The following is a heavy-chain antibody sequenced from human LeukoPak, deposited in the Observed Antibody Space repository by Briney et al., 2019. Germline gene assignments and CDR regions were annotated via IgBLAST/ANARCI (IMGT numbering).Heavy chain of an antibody. V-gene: IGHV3-74*01. CDR3: AREEWDYDFWSGYSEDYYYGMDV. CDR2: INSDGSST. J-gene: IGHJ6*02. D-gene: IGHD3-3*01. Sequence: GGSLRLSCAASGFTFSSYWMHWVRQAPGKGLVWVSRINSDGSSTGYADSVKGRFTISRDNAKNTLYLQMNSLRAEDTAVYYCAREEWDYDFWSGYSEDYYYGMDVWGQGTTVTVSS. CDR1: GFTFSSYW.